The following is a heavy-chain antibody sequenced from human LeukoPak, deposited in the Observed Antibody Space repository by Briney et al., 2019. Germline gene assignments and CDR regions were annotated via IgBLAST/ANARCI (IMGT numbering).Heavy chain of an antibody. V-gene: IGHV1-8*03. CDR1: GYTFTSFD. Sequence: GASVKVSCKASGYTFTSFDINWVRQATGQGLEWTGWINPNTGNTGFAQKFQGRVTITRNTSIGTAYMELSSLKSEDTAVYYCARGEQAGSGPDYWGQGTLLTVSS. CDR3: ARGEQAGSGPDY. J-gene: IGHJ4*02. CDR2: INPNTGNT. D-gene: IGHD3-3*01.